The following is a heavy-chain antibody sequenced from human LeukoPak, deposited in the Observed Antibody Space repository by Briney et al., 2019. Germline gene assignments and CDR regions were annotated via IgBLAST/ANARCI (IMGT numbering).Heavy chain of an antibody. D-gene: IGHD3-22*01. Sequence: ASVNVSCKVSVYTLTELSMHWVRQAPGKGLEWMGGFDPEDGETIYAQKFQGRVTMTEDTSTDTAYMELSSLRSEDTAVYYCATDRQDSSGEYVWGQGTLVTVSS. V-gene: IGHV1-24*01. CDR3: ATDRQDSSGEYV. CDR2: FDPEDGET. CDR1: VYTLTELS. J-gene: IGHJ4*02.